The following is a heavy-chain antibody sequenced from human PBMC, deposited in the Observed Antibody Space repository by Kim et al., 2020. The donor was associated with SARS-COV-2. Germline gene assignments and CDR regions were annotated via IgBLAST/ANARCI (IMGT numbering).Heavy chain of an antibody. J-gene: IGHJ4*02. CDR1: GYTFTRYS. D-gene: IGHD3-10*01. CDR3: ARDWGPGTYYTET. Sequence: ASVKVSCKAFGYTFTRYSLHWVRQAPGQGLEWMGLINPSGGGTTYAQKFQSIVTMTSDTSTSTVYMELSSLRSEDTALYYCARDWGPGTYYTETWGQGTLVTVTS. V-gene: IGHV1-46*01. CDR2: INPSGGGT.